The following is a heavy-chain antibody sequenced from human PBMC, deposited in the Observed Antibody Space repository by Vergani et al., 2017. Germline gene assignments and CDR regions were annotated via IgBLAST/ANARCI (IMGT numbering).Heavy chain of an antibody. CDR2: IKSTLVRETT. D-gene: IGHD4/OR15-4a*01. CDR3: TTDPRDCGDGSCYWLRDHHYYGMDV. Sequence: EVQLVESGGGIVKPGGSLRLSCVASGFSFRNAWMNWARRTPGKGLEWVGRIKSTLVRETTDYGAAVKGRFTISRGDTKNTLFLQMNGLKTEDVGVYYCTTDPRDCGDGSCYWLRDHHYYGMDVWVQGTTVTVSS. V-gene: IGHV3-15*07. CDR1: GFSFRNAW. J-gene: IGHJ6*02.